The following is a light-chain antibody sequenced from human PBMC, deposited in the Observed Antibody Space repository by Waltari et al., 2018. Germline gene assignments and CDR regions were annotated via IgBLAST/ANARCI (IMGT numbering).Light chain of an antibody. Sequence: DVVMTQSPLALPVTLGQPAPISCKSSQSRVHSDGNTYLSWFQQRPGKSPRRLIYKVSNRDSGVPDRFSGSGSGTDFTLKISRVEAEDVAVYFCMQGAHWPYTFGQGTELEIK. CDR3: MQGAHWPYT. V-gene: IGKV2-30*02. J-gene: IGKJ2*01. CDR1: QSRVHSDGNTY. CDR2: KVS.